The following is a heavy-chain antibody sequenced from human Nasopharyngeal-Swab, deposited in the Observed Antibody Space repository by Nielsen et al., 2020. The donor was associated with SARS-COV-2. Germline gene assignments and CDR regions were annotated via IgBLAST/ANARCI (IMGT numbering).Heavy chain of an antibody. CDR3: TRGDPDY. CDR2: IKTDGSAK. J-gene: IGHJ4*02. V-gene: IGHV3-7*01. CDR1: GFNLNRYW. Sequence: GESLKISCAASGFNLNRYWMQWVSQAPGKGLEWVANIKTDGSAKYYVDSVKGRFTISRDNAGNSLYLQMNSLRAEDTAVYYCTRGDPDYWGQGTLVTVSS.